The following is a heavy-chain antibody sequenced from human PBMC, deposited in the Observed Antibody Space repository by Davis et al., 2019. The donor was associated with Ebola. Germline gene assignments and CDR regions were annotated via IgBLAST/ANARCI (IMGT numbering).Heavy chain of an antibody. CDR3: ARAAIFGVVAYYYYYYMDV. CDR2: IYYSGST. D-gene: IGHD3-3*01. J-gene: IGHJ6*03. V-gene: IGHV4-34*01. Sequence: PSETLSLTCAVYGGSFSGYYWSWIRQPPGKGLEWIGSIYYSGSTYYNPSLKSRVTISVDKSKNQFSLKLSSVTAADTAVYYCARAAIFGVVAYYYYYYMDVWGKGTTVTVSS. CDR1: GGSFSGYY.